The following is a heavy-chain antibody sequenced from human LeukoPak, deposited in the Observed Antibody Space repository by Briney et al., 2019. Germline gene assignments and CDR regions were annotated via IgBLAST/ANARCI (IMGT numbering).Heavy chain of an antibody. CDR2: IYYSGST. V-gene: IGHV4-61*08. J-gene: IGHJ4*02. D-gene: IGHD4-17*01. CDR1: GVSISRGGYA. Sequence: KPSETLSLTCAVSGVSISRGGYAWSWIRQPPGKGLEWIGYIYYSGSTNYNPSLKSRVTISVDTSKNQFSLKLSSVTAADTAVYYCARIYNYGDYLQYFDYWGQGTLVTVSS. CDR3: ARIYNYGDYLQYFDY.